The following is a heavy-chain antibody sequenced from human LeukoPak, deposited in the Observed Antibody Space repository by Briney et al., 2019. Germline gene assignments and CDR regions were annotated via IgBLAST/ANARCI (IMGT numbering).Heavy chain of an antibody. Sequence: SETLSLTCTVSGYSISSGYYWGWIWQPPGKGLEWIGYIYHSGSTYYNPSLKSRVTISVDRSKNQFSLKLSSVTAADTAVYYCARDNQLLSWGYYYYYMDVWGKGTTVTVSS. CDR3: ARDNQLLSWGYYYYYMDV. J-gene: IGHJ6*03. CDR2: IYHSGST. CDR1: GYSISSGYY. V-gene: IGHV4-38-2*02. D-gene: IGHD2-2*01.